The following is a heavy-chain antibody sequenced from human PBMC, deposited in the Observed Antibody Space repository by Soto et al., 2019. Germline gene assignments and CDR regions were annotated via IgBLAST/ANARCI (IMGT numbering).Heavy chain of an antibody. CDR2: IYYTGNT. CDR3: ASSPVTGIYYAMDV. Sequence: SETLSLTCTVSGDSSVSSSSYYWGWIRQPPGKGLEWIGSIYYTGNTFYSPSFRSRLTISVDTSKSQFSLKLRSVTAADTAVYYCASSPVTGIYYAMDVWGQGTTVTVSS. D-gene: IGHD6-19*01. V-gene: IGHV4-39*07. CDR1: GDSSVSSSSYY. J-gene: IGHJ6*02.